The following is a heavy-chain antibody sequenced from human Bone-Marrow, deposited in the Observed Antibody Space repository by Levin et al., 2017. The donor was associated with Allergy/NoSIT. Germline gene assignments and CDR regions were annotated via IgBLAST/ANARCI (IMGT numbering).Heavy chain of an antibody. CDR2: IYYSGST. Sequence: SETLSLTCAVSGGSVSSSSYYWGWIRQPPGTGLEWIGSIYYSGSTKFSPSLKSRLSMSLDTSKNQFSLKLTSVNAADTAVYYCARDRLSDYFDYWGQGILVTVS. V-gene: IGHV4-61*01. CDR3: ARDRLSDYFDY. CDR1: GGSVSSSSYY. D-gene: IGHD6-19*01. J-gene: IGHJ4*02.